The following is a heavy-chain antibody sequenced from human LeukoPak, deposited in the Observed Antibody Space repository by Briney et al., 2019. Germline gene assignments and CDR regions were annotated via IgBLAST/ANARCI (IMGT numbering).Heavy chain of an antibody. CDR2: IIPIFCTA. Sequence: GAAVKVSCKGSGGTFSSYAISWLRQAPGQGLGWVGGIIPIFCTANYAQKFQGRVTLPPDPSTSTAYMALSSLRSEDTAVYYCARSIVVVPAAMRGWFDPWGQGPLVPVSS. J-gene: IGHJ5*02. CDR3: ARSIVVVPAAMRGWFDP. D-gene: IGHD2-2*01. V-gene: IGHV1-69*13. CDR1: GGTFSSYA.